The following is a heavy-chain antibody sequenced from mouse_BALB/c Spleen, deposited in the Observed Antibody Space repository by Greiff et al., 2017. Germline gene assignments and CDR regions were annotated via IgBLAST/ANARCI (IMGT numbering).Heavy chain of an antibody. J-gene: IGHJ1*01. CDR2: IWGDGST. Sequence: QVQLQQSGPGLVAPSQSLSITCTVSGFSLTGYGVNWVRQPPGKGLEWLGMIWGDGSTDYNSALKSRLSISKDNSKSQVFLKMNSLQTDDTARYYCARAHYGFDWYFDVWGAGTTVTVSS. D-gene: IGHD2-2*01. CDR3: ARAHYGFDWYFDV. V-gene: IGHV2-6-7*01. CDR1: GFSLTGYG.